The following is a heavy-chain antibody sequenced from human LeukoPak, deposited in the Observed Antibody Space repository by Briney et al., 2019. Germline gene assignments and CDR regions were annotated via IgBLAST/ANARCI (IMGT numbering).Heavy chain of an antibody. J-gene: IGHJ4*02. V-gene: IGHV3-48*02. CDR3: ARDSDYGGNDFDY. CDR2: ISNSGRII. Sequence: GGSLRLSCAASGFTFTSYSMNWVRQAPGKGLEWVSYISNSGRIIYYADSVKGRFTISRDNAKNSLYLQMNRLRDEDTALYYCARDSDYGGNDFDYRGQGTLVTVSS. D-gene: IGHD4-23*01. CDR1: GFTFTSYS.